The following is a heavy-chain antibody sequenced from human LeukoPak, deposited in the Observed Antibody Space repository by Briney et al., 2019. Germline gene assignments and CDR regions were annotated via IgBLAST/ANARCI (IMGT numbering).Heavy chain of an antibody. CDR3: ARDWNRYAY. CDR2: IYYRGTT. D-gene: IGHD1-1*01. CDR1: GGSIRTSIYY. V-gene: IGHV4-39*07. J-gene: IGHJ4*02. Sequence: SETLSLTCTVSGGSIRTSIYYWAWIRQPPGKGLEWIGSIYYRGTTYYNPSLKSRVTISVDTSKNQFSLQLSSVTAADTAVYYCARDWNRYAYWGQGTLVIVSS.